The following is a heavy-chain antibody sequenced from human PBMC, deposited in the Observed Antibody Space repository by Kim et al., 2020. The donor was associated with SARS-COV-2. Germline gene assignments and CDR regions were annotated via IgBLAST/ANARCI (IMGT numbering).Heavy chain of an antibody. Sequence: GGSLRLSCAASGLTFSSYGMHWVRQAPGKGLEWVAVISYDGSNKYYADSVKGRFTISRDNSKNTLYLQMNSLRAEDTAVYYCAKERYYDFWSGALDYWCQGTLVTVSS. D-gene: IGHD3-3*01. V-gene: IGHV3-30*18. CDR3: AKERYYDFWSGALDY. CDR1: GLTFSSYG. CDR2: ISYDGSNK. J-gene: IGHJ4*02.